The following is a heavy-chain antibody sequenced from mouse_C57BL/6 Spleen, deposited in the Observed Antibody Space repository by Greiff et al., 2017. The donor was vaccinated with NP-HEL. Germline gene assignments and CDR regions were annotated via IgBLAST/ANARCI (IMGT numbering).Heavy chain of an antibody. CDR2: INPSSGYT. D-gene: IGHD1-1*01. CDR1: GYTFTSYW. Sequence: QVQLQQSGAELAKPGASVKLSCTASGYTFTSYWMHWVKQRPGKGLEWIGYINPSSGYTKYNQKFKDKATFTADKSSSTPYMQLSSLMYEDDAAYYCSGGHLVTTGCALDYWGQGTSVTVSS. J-gene: IGHJ4*01. CDR3: SGGHLVTTGCALDY. V-gene: IGHV1-7*01.